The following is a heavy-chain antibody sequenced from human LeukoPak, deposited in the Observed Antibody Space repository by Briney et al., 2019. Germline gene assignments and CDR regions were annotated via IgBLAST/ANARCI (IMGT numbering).Heavy chain of an antibody. CDR3: ARAAAGTGSRGDY. CDR1: GYTFTGYY. Sequence: ASVKVSCKASGYTFTGYYMHWVRQAPGQGLEWMGRINPNSGGTNYAQKFQGRVTMTRDTSISTAYMELSRLRSDDTAVYYCARAAAGTGSRGDYWGQGTLVTLSS. V-gene: IGHV1-2*06. J-gene: IGHJ4*02. D-gene: IGHD6-13*01. CDR2: INPNSGGT.